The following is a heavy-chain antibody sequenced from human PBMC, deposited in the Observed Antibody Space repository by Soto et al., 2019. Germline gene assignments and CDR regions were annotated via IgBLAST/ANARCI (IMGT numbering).Heavy chain of an antibody. CDR2: INPADSDI. V-gene: IGHV5-51*01. CDR1: GYSFTSNW. D-gene: IGHD3-16*01. CDR3: ARHQRDDASRKIDC. J-gene: IGHJ4*02. Sequence: GESLKISCQGSGYSFTSNWIGWVRQMPGKGLEWVGIINPADSDIKYSPSFQGQVTISADKSIGTAYLHWSSLKASDTAMYYCARHQRDDASRKIDCWGQGTLVTVSS.